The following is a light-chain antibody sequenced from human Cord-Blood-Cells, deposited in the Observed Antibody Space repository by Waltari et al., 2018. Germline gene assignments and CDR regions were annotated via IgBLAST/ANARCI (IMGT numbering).Light chain of an antibody. CDR2: DAS. Sequence: QISQSPSTLSASVADRVTITCRASQSISSWLAWYQQKPGKAPKLLIYDASSLESGVPSRFSGSGSGTEFTLTISSLQPDDFATYYCQQYYSYSCTFGEGTKVEIK. J-gene: IGKJ1*01. CDR3: QQYYSYSCT. CDR1: QSISSW. V-gene: IGKV1-5*01.